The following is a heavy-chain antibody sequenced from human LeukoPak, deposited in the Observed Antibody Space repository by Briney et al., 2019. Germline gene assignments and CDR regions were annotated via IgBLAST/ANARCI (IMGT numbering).Heavy chain of an antibody. V-gene: IGHV3-21*01. J-gene: IGHJ4*02. CDR1: EFTFSAYG. CDR2: ISGSGSSI. D-gene: IGHD2-2*01. Sequence: GGSLRLSCVASEFTFSAYGMSWVRQAPGTGLEWVSSISGSGSSIHYKESVRGRFTISRDNSGNSIYLQMNSLRAEDTAVYYCVRDSRRWGYYFDYWGQGTLVTVSS. CDR3: VRDSRRWGYYFDY.